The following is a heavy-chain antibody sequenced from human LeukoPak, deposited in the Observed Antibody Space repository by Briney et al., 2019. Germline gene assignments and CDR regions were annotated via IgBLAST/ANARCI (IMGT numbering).Heavy chain of an antibody. CDR3: VRQDNSGQYYFDY. Sequence: PGGSLRLSCAASGFTFSRYGMHWVRQAPGKGPEWVAVIWYDGSSKYYTDSVTGRFTVSRDNSKNTLYLQMNSLRAEDTAVYYCVRQDNSGQYYFDYWGQGTLVTVSS. J-gene: IGHJ4*02. CDR1: GFTFSRYG. D-gene: IGHD3-22*01. CDR2: IWYDGSSK. V-gene: IGHV3-33*01.